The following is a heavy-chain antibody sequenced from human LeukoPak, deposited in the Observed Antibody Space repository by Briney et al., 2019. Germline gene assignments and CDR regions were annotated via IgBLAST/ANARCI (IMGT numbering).Heavy chain of an antibody. CDR2: VRHSGST. CDR3: AGATATGTGRAFHY. Sequence: SETLSLTCAVYGESITAYYWTWIRQPPGKRLEWIGEVRHSGSTNYNPSLKSRVTMSVDMSKNQFSLKPNSVTAADTAVYYCAGATATGTGRAFHYWAQGNLVPVSS. CDR1: GESITAYY. D-gene: IGHD3-10*01. J-gene: IGHJ4*02. V-gene: IGHV4-34*01.